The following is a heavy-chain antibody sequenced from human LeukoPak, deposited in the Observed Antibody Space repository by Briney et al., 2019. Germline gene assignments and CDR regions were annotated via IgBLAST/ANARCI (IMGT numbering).Heavy chain of an antibody. D-gene: IGHD2-8*02. CDR3: TRTRARQVLTWSYYMDV. Sequence: GGSLRLSCAISGFTFNSYQIHCVRQAPGRGLEWIAFMGDSGSVPYYADSVKGRFTISRDSADNSVRLQMDSLRVGDTALYYCTRTRARQVLTWSYYMDVWGKGTTVIVSS. J-gene: IGHJ6*03. CDR1: GFTFNSYQ. V-gene: IGHV3-48*03. CDR2: MGDSGSVP.